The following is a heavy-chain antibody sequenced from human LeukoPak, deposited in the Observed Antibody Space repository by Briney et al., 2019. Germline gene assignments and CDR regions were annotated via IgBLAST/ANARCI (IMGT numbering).Heavy chain of an antibody. Sequence: AASVKVSCKASEYTFTGYYMHWVRQAPGRGLQWMGSISVYNGKTNYGPLQGRVTMTTDTSTGTAYMELRNLRSEDTAIYYCARHMTTVVTSLDSWGQGTLVTVSS. CDR2: ISVYNGKT. V-gene: IGHV1-18*04. CDR1: EYTFTGYY. CDR3: ARHMTTVVTSLDS. J-gene: IGHJ4*02. D-gene: IGHD4-23*01.